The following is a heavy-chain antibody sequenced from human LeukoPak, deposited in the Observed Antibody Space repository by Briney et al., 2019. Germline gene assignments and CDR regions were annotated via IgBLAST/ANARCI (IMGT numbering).Heavy chain of an antibody. CDR1: GGSISSYY. V-gene: IGHV4-4*07. Sequence: SETLSLTCTVSGGSISSYYWSWMRQPAGEGLEWSGRIYTSGSTNYNPSLKSRVTMSVHTSKNQFSLKLSSVTAADTAVYYCARAVRGVDINWFDPWGQGTLVTVSS. CDR2: IYTSGST. D-gene: IGHD3-10*01. J-gene: IGHJ5*02. CDR3: ARAVRGVDINWFDP.